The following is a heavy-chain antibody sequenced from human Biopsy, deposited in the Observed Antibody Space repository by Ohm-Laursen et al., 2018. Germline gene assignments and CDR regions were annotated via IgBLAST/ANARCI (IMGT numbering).Heavy chain of an antibody. V-gene: IGHV1-69*01. D-gene: IGHD6-19*01. J-gene: IGHJ6*02. CDR3: VAYPSSGFFENNDDFAMDV. CDR1: GGAFTNYA. CDR2: IITVSETA. Sequence: SSVKVSCKASGGAFTNYAINWVRQAPGHGLEWMGGIITVSETAGYAERFQGRATITADVTTTTAYMDLSGLRSEDTAVYYCVAYPSSGFFENNDDFAMDVWGQGTTVIVSS.